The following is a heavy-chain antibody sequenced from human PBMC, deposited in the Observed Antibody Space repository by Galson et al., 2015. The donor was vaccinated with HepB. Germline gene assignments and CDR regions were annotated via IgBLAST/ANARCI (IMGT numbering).Heavy chain of an antibody. CDR3: TTDFGDTAMAS. CDR1: GFTFSNVW. CDR2: SRSKTDGGTT. V-gene: IGHV3-15*01. D-gene: IGHD5-18*01. J-gene: IGHJ5*02. Sequence: SLRLSCAASGFTFSNVWMNWVRQAPGKGLEWVGRSRSKTDGGTTDYAAPVKGRFTISRDDSKNMLYLQMNSLKIEDTAVYFCTTDFGDTAMASWGQGTLVTVSS.